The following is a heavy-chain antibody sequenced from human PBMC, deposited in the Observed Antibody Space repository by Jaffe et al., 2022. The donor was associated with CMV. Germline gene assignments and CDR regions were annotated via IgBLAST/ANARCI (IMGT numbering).Heavy chain of an antibody. CDR2: IYSGGST. J-gene: IGHJ4*02. Sequence: EVQLVESGGGLIQPGGSLRLSCAASGFTVSSNYMSWVRQAPGKGLEWVSVIYSGGSTYYADSVKGRFTISRDNSKNTLYLQMNSLRAEDTAVYYCARVSLGDLPDGDYWGQGTLVTVSS. V-gene: IGHV3-53*01. D-gene: IGHD2-21*02. CDR3: ARVSLGDLPDGDY. CDR1: GFTVSSNY.